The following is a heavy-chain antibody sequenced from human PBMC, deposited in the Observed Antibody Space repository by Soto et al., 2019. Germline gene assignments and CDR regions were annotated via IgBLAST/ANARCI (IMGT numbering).Heavy chain of an antibody. CDR1: GFTFSSYG. D-gene: IGHD3-9*01. Sequence: PGGSLRLSCAASGFTFSSYGMHWVRQAPGKGLEWVAVIWYDGSNKYYADSVKGRFTISRDNSKNTLYLQMNSLRAEDTAVYYCARETVLRYSYYYYYYGMDVWGQGTTVTVSS. CDR3: ARETVLRYSYYYYYYGMDV. V-gene: IGHV3-33*01. J-gene: IGHJ6*02. CDR2: IWYDGSNK.